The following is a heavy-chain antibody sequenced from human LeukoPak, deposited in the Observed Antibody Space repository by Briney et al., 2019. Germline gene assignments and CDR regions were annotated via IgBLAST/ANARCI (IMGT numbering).Heavy chain of an antibody. J-gene: IGHJ2*01. CDR3: ARDASPGYFDL. V-gene: IGHV3-74*01. CDR1: GFTFSSYW. Sequence: GGSLRLSCAVSGFTFSSYWMHWVRQSPGKGLAWVSRITSDGSATDYADSVRGRFTVSRDNAKNTLFLRMDSLRVEDTAVYYCARDASPGYFDLWGRGTLVTVSS. CDR2: ITSDGSAT.